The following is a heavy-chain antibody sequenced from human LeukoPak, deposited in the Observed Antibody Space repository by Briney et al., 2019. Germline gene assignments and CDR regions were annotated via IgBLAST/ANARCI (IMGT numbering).Heavy chain of an antibody. V-gene: IGHV3-53*01. Sequence: GGSLRLSCAASGFTVSSNYMSWVRQAPGKGLEWVSVIYSGGSTYYADSVKGRFTISRDKSKNTLYLQMNSLRAEDTAVYYCARDGLVPPSYFDYWGQGTLVTVSS. J-gene: IGHJ4*02. CDR1: GFTVSSNY. CDR2: IYSGGST. D-gene: IGHD6-19*01. CDR3: ARDGLVPPSYFDY.